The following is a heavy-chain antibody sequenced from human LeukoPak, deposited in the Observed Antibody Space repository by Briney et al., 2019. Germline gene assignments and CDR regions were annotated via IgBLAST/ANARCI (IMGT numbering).Heavy chain of an antibody. V-gene: IGHV3-15*01. J-gene: IGHJ6*03. Sequence: GGSLRLSCAASGFIFSNAWMIWVRQAPGKGLEWVGRIKSKADGGTTDYAAPVKGRFIISRDDSKDTLYLQMNSLKTEDTAVYYCAKGTGYCSGGSCYQPVYYYYYYMDVWGKGTTVTISS. CDR1: GFIFSNAW. D-gene: IGHD2-15*01. CDR3: AKGTGYCSGGSCYQPVYYYYYYMDV. CDR2: IKSKADGGTT.